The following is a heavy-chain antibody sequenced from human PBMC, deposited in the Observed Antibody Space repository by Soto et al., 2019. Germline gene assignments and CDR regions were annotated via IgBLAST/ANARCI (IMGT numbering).Heavy chain of an antibody. D-gene: IGHD3-22*01. CDR2: ITPMFGTP. V-gene: IGHV1-69*13. CDR3: ARDGTLYDSRAYYYLY. J-gene: IGHJ4*02. CDR1: GGTFSSYT. Sequence: ASVKVSCKASGGTFSSYTITWVRQAPGQGLEWMGGITPMFGTPNYAQRFRGRVTITADESTSTAYMELSSLRSEDTAMYFCARDGTLYDSRAYYYLYWGQGTLVTVSS.